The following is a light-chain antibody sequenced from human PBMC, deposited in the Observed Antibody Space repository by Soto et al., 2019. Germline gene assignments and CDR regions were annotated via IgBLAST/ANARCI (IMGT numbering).Light chain of an antibody. V-gene: IGKV3-15*01. J-gene: IGKJ4*01. CDR3: QQYHKWPLT. Sequence: EVVMTQSPATLSVSPGERATLSCRASQSVSDNFAWYQQKPGQGPRLLIYGSSTRATRIPARLNGSGSETEFTLTISSLQSEDSAVYYCQQYHKWPLTFGGGTKVEIK. CDR1: QSVSDN. CDR2: GSS.